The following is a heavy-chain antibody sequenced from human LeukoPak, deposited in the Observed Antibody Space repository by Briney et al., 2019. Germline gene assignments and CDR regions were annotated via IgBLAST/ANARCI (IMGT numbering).Heavy chain of an antibody. Sequence: ASVKVSCKASGFSFNSYYMHWVRQAPGQGLEWMGLINPSGSSTSYTQKFQGRVTMTRDMSTSTVNLELNSLRSEDTAVYYCASAITIYGVVDYWGQGTLVTVSS. D-gene: IGHD3-3*01. CDR1: GFSFNSYY. CDR3: ASAITIYGVVDY. J-gene: IGHJ4*02. V-gene: IGHV1-46*02. CDR2: INPSGSST.